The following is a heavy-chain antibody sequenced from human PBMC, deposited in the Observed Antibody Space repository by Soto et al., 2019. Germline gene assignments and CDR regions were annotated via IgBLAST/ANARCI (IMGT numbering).Heavy chain of an antibody. V-gene: IGHV1-69*13. Sequence: SVKVSCKASGGSFGNSAINWVRQTPGQGLEWLGGFIPVYRTLNYAQKFQGRVTITADESTGTAYMTLSSLASDDTAVYYCATGVIWIGYFTVDSWGQGTRVTAPQ. CDR3: ATGVIWIGYFTVDS. J-gene: IGHJ4*02. CDR2: FIPVYRTL. D-gene: IGHD3-3*01. CDR1: GGSFGNSA.